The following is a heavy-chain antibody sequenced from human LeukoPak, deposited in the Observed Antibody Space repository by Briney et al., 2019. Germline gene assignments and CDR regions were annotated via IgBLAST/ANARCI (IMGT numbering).Heavy chain of an antibody. D-gene: IGHD3-3*01. CDR2: IYHSGST. CDR3: ARSTIFGVPDY. V-gene: IGHV4-38-2*01. J-gene: IGHJ4*02. Sequence: SETLSLTCAVSGYSISSGYYWGWIRQPPGKGLEWIGSIYHSGSTYYSPSLKSRVTISVDTSKNQFSLKLSSVTAADTAVYYCARSTIFGVPDYWGQGTLVTVSS. CDR1: GYSISSGYY.